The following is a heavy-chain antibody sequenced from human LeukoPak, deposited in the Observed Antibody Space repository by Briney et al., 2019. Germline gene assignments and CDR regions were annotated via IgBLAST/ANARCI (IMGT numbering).Heavy chain of an antibody. Sequence: GGSLRLSCAGSGFSFSNFGMSWVRQAPGKGPEWVSFISGNGERTDYAESVKGRFTISRDNSKNTLYLQMNSLRDEDTAAYYCARDPNGDYVGTFDMWGRGTMVTVSS. D-gene: IGHD4-17*01. J-gene: IGHJ3*02. CDR2: ISGNGERT. V-gene: IGHV3-23*01. CDR3: ARDPNGDYVGTFDM. CDR1: GFSFSNFG.